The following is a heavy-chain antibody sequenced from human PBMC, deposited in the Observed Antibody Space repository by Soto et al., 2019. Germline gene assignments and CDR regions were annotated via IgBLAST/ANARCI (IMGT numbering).Heavy chain of an antibody. V-gene: IGHV3-53*01. CDR1: GFTVSSNY. CDR2: HYSGGST. D-gene: IGHD1-26*01. J-gene: IGHJ5*02. CDR3: ARHRHPRGTVGATSPLDP. Sequence: GGSLRLSCAISGFTVSSNYLSWVRQAPGKGLEWVSVHYSGGSTYYADSVQGRFTISRDKSNNTLYLQMRRVRAEDTAVYFCARHRHPRGTVGATSPLDPWGQGTQVTVSS.